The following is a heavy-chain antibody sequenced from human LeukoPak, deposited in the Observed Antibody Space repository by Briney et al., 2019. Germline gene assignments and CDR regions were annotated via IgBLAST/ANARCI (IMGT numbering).Heavy chain of an antibody. CDR1: GLTFTNAW. Sequence: PGGSLRLSCATSGLTFTNAWMSWFRQAPGKGLEWVGRIKSKTDGGTSDYAAPVNGRFTISRDDSKNTLYLQMNSLKTEDTAVYFCTTASGFWSGYGGYWGQGTLVTVSS. CDR2: IKSKTDGGTS. CDR3: TTASGFWSGYGGY. J-gene: IGHJ4*02. D-gene: IGHD3-3*01. V-gene: IGHV3-15*01.